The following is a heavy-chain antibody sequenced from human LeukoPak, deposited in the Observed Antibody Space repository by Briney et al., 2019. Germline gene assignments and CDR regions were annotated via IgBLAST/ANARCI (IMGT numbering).Heavy chain of an antibody. CDR2: ISWNSGNI. V-gene: IGHV3-9*01. Sequence: GGSLRLSCAASGFTFDGYAMHWVRQAPGKGLEWVSGISWNSGNIGYADSVKGRFTISRDNAKNSLYLQMNSLRAEDTALYYCAKARGGFPRAFDIWGQGTMVTVSS. CDR1: GFTFDGYA. D-gene: IGHD3-16*01. CDR3: AKARGGFPRAFDI. J-gene: IGHJ3*02.